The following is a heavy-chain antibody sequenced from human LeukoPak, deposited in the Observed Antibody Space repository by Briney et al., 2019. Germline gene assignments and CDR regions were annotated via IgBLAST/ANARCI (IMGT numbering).Heavy chain of an antibody. D-gene: IGHD3-3*01. Sequence: GGSLRLSCGASGFTFSTYPMHWVRQAPGKGLEWVAAISKEGSNKYYADSVKGRYTISRDSSKDMLYLEMNSLSGEDTAVYYCVKRGSDGGPYFFDYWGQGTLVTVSS. J-gene: IGHJ4*02. CDR1: GFTFSTYP. CDR2: ISKEGSNK. CDR3: VKRGSDGGPYFFDY. V-gene: IGHV3-30*18.